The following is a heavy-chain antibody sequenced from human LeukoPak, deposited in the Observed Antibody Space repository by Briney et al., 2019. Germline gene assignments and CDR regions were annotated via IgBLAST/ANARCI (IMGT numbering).Heavy chain of an antibody. V-gene: IGHV3-11*01. CDR3: ARDDGYCSSTSCYLTYGMDV. CDR1: GFTFSDYY. Sequence: PGGSLRRSCAASGFTFSDYYMSWIRQAPGKGLEWVSYISSSGSTIYYADSVKGRFTISRDNAKNSLYLQMNSLRAEDTAVYYCARDDGYCSSTSCYLTYGMDVWGQGTTVTVSS. J-gene: IGHJ6*02. CDR2: ISSSGSTI. D-gene: IGHD2-2*01.